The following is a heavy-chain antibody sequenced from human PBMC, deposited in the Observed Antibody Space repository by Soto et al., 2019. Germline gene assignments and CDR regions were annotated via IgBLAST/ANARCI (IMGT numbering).Heavy chain of an antibody. J-gene: IGHJ4*02. CDR3: ARETPLHPDYGGNPFSDY. Sequence: PGGSLRLSCADSGFTLSGYTMNWVRQAPGKGLEWVSLISSSSSYIHYADSVKGRFTISRDNAKNSLYLQMNSLRAEDTAVYYCARETPLHPDYGGNPFSDYWGQGTLVTVSS. V-gene: IGHV3-21*01. CDR2: ISSSSSYI. CDR1: GFTLSGYT. D-gene: IGHD4-17*01.